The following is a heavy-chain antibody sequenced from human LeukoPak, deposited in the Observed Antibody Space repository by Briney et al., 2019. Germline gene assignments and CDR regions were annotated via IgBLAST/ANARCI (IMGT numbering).Heavy chain of an antibody. D-gene: IGHD1-26*01. CDR1: GGSINIYY. V-gene: IGHV4-59*01. CDR3: AARIVGTTNYFDY. Sequence: SETLSLTCTVSGGSINIYYWNWIRQPAGKGLEWIGHIYYSGNTNYNPSLKSRVTISVDLSKNQFSLKMNSVTAADTAVYYCAARIVGTTNYFDYWDQGNLVTVSS. CDR2: IYYSGNT. J-gene: IGHJ4*02.